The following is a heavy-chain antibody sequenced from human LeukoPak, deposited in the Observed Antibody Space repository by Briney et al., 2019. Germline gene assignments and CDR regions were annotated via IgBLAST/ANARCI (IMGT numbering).Heavy chain of an antibody. CDR2: IYPGDSDV. CDR3: ARRYSGYDYGVDY. D-gene: IGHD5-12*01. J-gene: IGHJ4*02. V-gene: IGHV5-51*01. CDR1: GYNFTNYW. Sequence: GESLKISCKGSGYNFTNYWIGWVRQMPGKGLEWMGIIYPGDSDVRYSPSFQGQVTISADKSINTAYLQRSSLKASDTAIYYCARRYSGYDYGVDYWGQGTLVTVSS.